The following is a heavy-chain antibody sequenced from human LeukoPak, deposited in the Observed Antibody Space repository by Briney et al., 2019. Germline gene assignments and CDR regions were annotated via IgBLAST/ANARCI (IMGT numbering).Heavy chain of an antibody. J-gene: IGHJ4*02. CDR2: ISSSGSTK. CDR1: GLTFSNYW. Sequence: GGSLRLSCAASGLTFSNYWMDWVRQAPGKGLEWVSYISSSGSTKYYADSVKGRFTISRDNARNSLYLQMNSLRAEDTAVYFCARGGLSIMGYWGQGTLVTVSS. D-gene: IGHD2/OR15-2a*01. CDR3: ARGGLSIMGY. V-gene: IGHV3-48*01.